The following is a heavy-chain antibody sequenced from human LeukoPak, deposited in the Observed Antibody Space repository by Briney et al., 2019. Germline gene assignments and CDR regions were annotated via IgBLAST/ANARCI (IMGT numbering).Heavy chain of an antibody. CDR3: AGYGGIAVSGFDY. Sequence: SETLSLTCTVSGVSISSYYWSWIRQPPGKGLEWIGYIYYSGSTNYNPSLKSRVTISVDTSKNQFSLKLSSVTAADTAVYYCAGYGGIAVSGFDYWGQGTLVTVSS. D-gene: IGHD2-15*01. J-gene: IGHJ4*02. CDR1: GVSISSYY. CDR2: IYYSGST. V-gene: IGHV4-59*01.